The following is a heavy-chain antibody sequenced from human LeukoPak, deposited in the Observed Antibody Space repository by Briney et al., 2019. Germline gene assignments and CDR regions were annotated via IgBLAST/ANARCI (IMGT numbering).Heavy chain of an antibody. V-gene: IGHV1-2*02. CDR2: INPKSGGT. CDR1: GYIITDYY. J-gene: IGHJ3*02. D-gene: IGHD2-21*02. CDR3: AKGGDDDAFDI. Sequence: GASVKVSCKXSGYIITDYYMHWVRQAPGQGLEWLGWINPKSGGTNHSQKFQGRVTMTRDTSISTAYMEVSRLRSDDTAVYYCAKGGDDDAFDIWGQGTMVTVSS.